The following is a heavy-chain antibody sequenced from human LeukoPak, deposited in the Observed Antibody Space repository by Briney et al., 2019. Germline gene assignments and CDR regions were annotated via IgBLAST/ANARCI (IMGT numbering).Heavy chain of an antibody. V-gene: IGHV1-8*01. CDR3: ARGGSHYYYYMDV. J-gene: IGHJ6*03. CDR2: MNPNSGYT. Sequence: ASVKVSCKASGYTFSYDVNWVRQATGQGLEWMGWMNPNSGYTGYAQKFQGRVTMTRNTSISTAYMELSSLRSEDTAVYYCARGGSHYYYYMDVWGKGTTVTISS. CDR1: GYTFSYD.